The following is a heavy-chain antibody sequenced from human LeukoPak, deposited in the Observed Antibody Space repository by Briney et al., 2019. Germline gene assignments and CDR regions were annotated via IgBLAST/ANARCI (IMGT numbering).Heavy chain of an antibody. Sequence: SETLSLTCTVSGGSISSYYWSWIRQPAGKGLEWIGRIYTSGSTNYNPSLKSRVTISVDTSKNQFSLKLSSVTAADTAVYYCARSKYYYDSSGYYDGLMFDYWGQGTLVTVSS. J-gene: IGHJ4*02. V-gene: IGHV4-4*07. CDR2: IYTSGST. D-gene: IGHD3-22*01. CDR3: ARSKYYYDSSGYYDGLMFDY. CDR1: GGSISSYY.